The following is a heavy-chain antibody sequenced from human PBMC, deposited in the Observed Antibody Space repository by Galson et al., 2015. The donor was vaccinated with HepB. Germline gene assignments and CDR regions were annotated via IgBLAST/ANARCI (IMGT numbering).Heavy chain of an antibody. J-gene: IGHJ5*02. CDR1: GYIFSDFY. D-gene: IGHD1-14*01. V-gene: IGHV1-69-2*01. CDR3: TINSPITGGFISWFDP. CDR2: IDPKDGET. Sequence: VKVSCKASGYIFSDFYVHWARQAPGKGLEWMGLIDPKDGETMFAEKFQGRLTITADTSTDTAYMDLKSLRSEDTAIYYCTINSPITGGFISWFDPWGQGTPVTVFS.